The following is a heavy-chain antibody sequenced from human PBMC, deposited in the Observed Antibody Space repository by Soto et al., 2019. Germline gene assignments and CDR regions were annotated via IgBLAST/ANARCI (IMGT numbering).Heavy chain of an antibody. CDR1: GFIFSNFG. CDR3: ARGTGGSKPGNLFDI. V-gene: IGHV3-30*03. D-gene: IGHD2-15*01. J-gene: IGHJ3*02. Sequence: GGSLRLSCAASGFIFSNFGMHWVRQAPDTGLDWVAAVTYDGTNKYYADSVKGRFTISRHNSKNTLYLQMNSLRAEDTAVYFCARGTGGSKPGNLFDIWGQGTMVTVSS. CDR2: VTYDGTNK.